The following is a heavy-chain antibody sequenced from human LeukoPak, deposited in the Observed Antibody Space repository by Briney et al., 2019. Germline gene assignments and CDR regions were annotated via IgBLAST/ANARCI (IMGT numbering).Heavy chain of an antibody. D-gene: IGHD3-3*01. CDR1: GGSVRSGSYY. V-gene: IGHV4-61*01. CDR3: ARTIFGVVIYFNY. J-gene: IGHJ4*02. Sequence: SETLSLTCSVSGGSVRSGSYYWSWIRQPPGKGLEWIGYISYSGSTNYSPSLKSRVTISLDTSKNQFSLKLTSVTAADTAVYYCARTIFGVVIYFNYWGQGTLVTVSS. CDR2: ISYSGST.